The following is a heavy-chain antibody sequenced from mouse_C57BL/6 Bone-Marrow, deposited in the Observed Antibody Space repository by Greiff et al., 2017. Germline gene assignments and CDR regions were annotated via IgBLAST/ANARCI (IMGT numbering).Heavy chain of an antibody. D-gene: IGHD1-1*01. CDR2: INPSNGGT. Sequence: QVQLQQPGTELVKPGASVKLSCKASGYTFTSYWMHWVKQRTGQGLEWIGNINPSNGGTNYNEKFKSKATLTVDKSSSTADMQLSSLTSEDSAVYYCARGNYYGSSADYWGQGTTLTVSA. CDR1: GYTFTSYW. V-gene: IGHV1-53*01. J-gene: IGHJ2*01. CDR3: ARGNYYGSSADY.